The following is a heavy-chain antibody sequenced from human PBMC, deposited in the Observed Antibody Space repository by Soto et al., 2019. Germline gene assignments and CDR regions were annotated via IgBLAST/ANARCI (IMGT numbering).Heavy chain of an antibody. D-gene: IGHD3-10*01. Sequence: ASVKVSCKASGYTFTGYYMHWVRQAPGQGLEWMGWINPNSGGTNYAQKFQGWVTMTRDTSISTAYMELSRLRSEDTAVYYCARDLSMVRGVIYYYYYGMDVWGQGTTVTVSS. CDR2: INPNSGGT. CDR3: ARDLSMVRGVIYYYYYGMDV. CDR1: GYTFTGYY. J-gene: IGHJ6*02. V-gene: IGHV1-2*04.